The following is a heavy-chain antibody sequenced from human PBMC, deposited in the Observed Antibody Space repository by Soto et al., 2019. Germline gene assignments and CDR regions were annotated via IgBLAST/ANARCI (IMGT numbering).Heavy chain of an antibody. CDR2: ISGSGGIT. D-gene: IGHD6-13*01. CDR3: AKSRRVYYYYGMDV. Sequence: GGSLGLSCAASGFTFSSYAMSWVRQAPGKGLEWVSAISGSGGITYYADSVKGRFTISRDNSKNPLYLQMNSLRAEDTAVYYCAKSRRVYYYYGMDVWGQGTTVTVSS. J-gene: IGHJ6*02. CDR1: GFTFSSYA. V-gene: IGHV3-23*01.